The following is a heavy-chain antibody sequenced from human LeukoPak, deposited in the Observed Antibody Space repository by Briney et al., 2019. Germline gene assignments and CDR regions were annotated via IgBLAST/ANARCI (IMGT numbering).Heavy chain of an antibody. J-gene: IGHJ4*02. Sequence: GGSLRLSCAASGFTFSSYDMHWVRQATGKGLEWVSAIGTAGDTYYPGSVKGRFTISRDNAKNSLYLQMNSLRAGDTAVYYCAREARGYSGRAWDYWGQGTLVTVSS. V-gene: IGHV3-13*01. D-gene: IGHD5-12*01. CDR2: IGTAGDT. CDR3: AREARGYSGRAWDY. CDR1: GFTFSSYD.